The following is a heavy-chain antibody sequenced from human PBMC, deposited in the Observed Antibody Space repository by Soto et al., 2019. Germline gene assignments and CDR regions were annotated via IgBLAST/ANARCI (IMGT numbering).Heavy chain of an antibody. V-gene: IGHV4-59*01. CDR1: GGSISSYY. Sequence: QVQLQESGPGLVKPSETLSLTCTVSGGSISSYYWSWIRQPPGKGLECIGYIYYSGSTNYNPSLKSRVTISVDTSKNQFSLKLSSVTAADTAVYYCARVSGYFSYYFDYWGQGTLVTVSS. D-gene: IGHD3-22*01. CDR2: IYYSGST. CDR3: ARVSGYFSYYFDY. J-gene: IGHJ4*02.